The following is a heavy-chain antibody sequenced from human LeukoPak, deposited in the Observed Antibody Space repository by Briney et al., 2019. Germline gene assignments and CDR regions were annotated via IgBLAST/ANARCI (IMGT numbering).Heavy chain of an antibody. CDR3: AKDRIAVAGRSSPWNWFDP. CDR2: IYSGGST. CDR1: GFTVSSNY. J-gene: IGHJ5*02. D-gene: IGHD6-19*01. Sequence: GGSLRLSCAASGFTVSSNYMSWVRQAPGKGLEWVSVIYSGGSTYYADSVKGRFTISRDNSKNTLYLQMNSLRAEDTAVYYCAKDRIAVAGRSSPWNWFDPWGQGTLVTVSS. V-gene: IGHV3-66*01.